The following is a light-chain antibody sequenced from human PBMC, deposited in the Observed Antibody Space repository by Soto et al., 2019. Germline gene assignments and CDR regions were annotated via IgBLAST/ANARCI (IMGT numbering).Light chain of an antibody. CDR2: EVT. Sequence: QSVLTQPASVSGSPGQSITISCTGTSSDFGGYNYVSWYQQHPGKAPKVMIYEVTNRPSGVPNRFSGSKSGNTASPTISGLQAEDEADYYCSSYTSSSTPYVFGTGTKVTVL. CDR3: SSYTSSSTPYV. CDR1: SSDFGGYNY. J-gene: IGLJ1*01. V-gene: IGLV2-14*03.